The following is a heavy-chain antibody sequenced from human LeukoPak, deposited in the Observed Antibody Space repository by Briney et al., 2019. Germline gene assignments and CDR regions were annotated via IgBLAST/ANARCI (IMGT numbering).Heavy chain of an antibody. J-gene: IGHJ4*02. CDR2: ISGSGGST. CDR1: GFTFSSHA. Sequence: GGSLRLSCAASGFTFSSHAMSWVRQAPGKGLEWVSAISGSGGSTYYADSVKGRLTISRDNSKNTLYLQMNSLRAEDTAVYYCAKVPVGALLGYWGQGTLVTVSS. D-gene: IGHD1-26*01. CDR3: AKVPVGALLGY. V-gene: IGHV3-23*01.